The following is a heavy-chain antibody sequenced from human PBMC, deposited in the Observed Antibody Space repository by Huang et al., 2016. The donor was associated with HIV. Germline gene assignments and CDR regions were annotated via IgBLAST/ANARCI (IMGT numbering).Heavy chain of an antibody. D-gene: IGHD1-26*01. V-gene: IGHV4-61*09. CDR1: GDSISSGAFY. CDR3: ARGRGGTHSYFFYSMDV. J-gene: IGHJ6*03. CDR2: VSTSGSF. Sequence: QVQLQESGPGLVQPSQTLSLICTVSGDSISSGAFYWTWIRQSAGGGLQWIGHVSTSGSFLYNGSRRSRCTIALDTSKNQLSLNLRSVTAADTALYFCARGRGGTHSYFFYSMDVWGAGTAVSVSS.